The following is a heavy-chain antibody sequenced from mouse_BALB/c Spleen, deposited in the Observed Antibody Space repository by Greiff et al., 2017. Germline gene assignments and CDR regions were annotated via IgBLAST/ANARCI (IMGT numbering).Heavy chain of an antibody. CDR1: GYSFTSYW. CDR3: TPHGYDGSWFAY. J-gene: IGHJ3*01. D-gene: IGHD2-2*01. V-gene: IGHV1-5*01. Sequence: EVKLQESGTVLARPGASVKMSCKASGYSFTSYWMHWVKQRPGQGLERIGAIYPGNSDTSYNQKFKGKAKLTAVTSASTAYMELSSLTNEDSAVYYCTPHGYDGSWFAYWGQGTLVTVSA. CDR2: IYPGNSDT.